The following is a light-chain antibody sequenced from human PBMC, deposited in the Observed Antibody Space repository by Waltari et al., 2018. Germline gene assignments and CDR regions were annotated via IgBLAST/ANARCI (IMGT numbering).Light chain of an antibody. CDR3: QQCYIRYT. CDR1: QSVSVC. J-gene: IGKJ2*01. CDR2: DAS. V-gene: IGKV3-11*01. Sequence: EIVLTQSPATLSLSPGERATLSCRASQSVSVCLAWYQQKPGQAPRLLIHDASNRATGIPARFSGSGSGTDFTLTTSSLEPEDFAVYYCQQCYIRYTFGQGTKVEIK.